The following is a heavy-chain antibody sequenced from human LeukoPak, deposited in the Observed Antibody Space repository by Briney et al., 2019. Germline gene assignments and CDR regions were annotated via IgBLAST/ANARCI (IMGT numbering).Heavy chain of an antibody. D-gene: IGHD5-12*01. V-gene: IGHV1-3*01. CDR2: INAGNGNT. Sequence: ASVKVSCKASGYTFTSYAMHWVRQAPGQRLEWMGWINAGNGNTKYSQKFQGRVTITRDTSASTAYVELSSLRSEDTAVYYCARGYSGYDDEFDYWGQGTLVTVSS. CDR3: ARGYSGYDDEFDY. CDR1: GYTFTSYA. J-gene: IGHJ4*02.